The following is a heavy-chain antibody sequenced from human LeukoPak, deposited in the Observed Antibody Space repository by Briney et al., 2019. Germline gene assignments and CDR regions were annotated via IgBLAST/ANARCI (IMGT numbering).Heavy chain of an antibody. D-gene: IGHD1-26*01. J-gene: IGHJ6*02. CDR1: GFTFSSHA. CDR2: VSSGGGTT. Sequence: GGSLRLSCAASGFTFSSHAVSWVRQPPGKGLEWVSSVSSGGGTTYYADSVKGRFTISRDNSKNTLYLQMNSLRAEDTAVYYCAKGGVGSYYYGMDVWGQGTTVTVSS. CDR3: AKGGVGSYYYGMDV. V-gene: IGHV3-23*01.